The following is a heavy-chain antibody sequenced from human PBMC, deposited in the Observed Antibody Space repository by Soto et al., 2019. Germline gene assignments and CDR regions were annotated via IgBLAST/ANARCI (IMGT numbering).Heavy chain of an antibody. CDR2: INPHGGST. CDR3: ERSSGGNFGIIIEGSNWFDP. V-gene: IGHV1-46*01. Sequence: QVQLVQSGAEVRRPGASVKVSCKAPGDTFTSYYLNWVRQAPGQGLEWMGVINPHGGSTKYAQKVQGTITMNRDTARSTVYMELSSLRSDDTAIYYGERSSGGNFGIIIEGSNWFDPWGQGTLGTVSS. J-gene: IGHJ5*02. CDR1: GDTFTSYY. D-gene: IGHD3-3*01.